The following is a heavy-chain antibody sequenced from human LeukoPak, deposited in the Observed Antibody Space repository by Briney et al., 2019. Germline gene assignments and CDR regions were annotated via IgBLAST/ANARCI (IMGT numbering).Heavy chain of an antibody. D-gene: IGHD3-16*01. CDR2: IYYSGST. V-gene: IGHV4-39*01. CDR1: GDSISTSSYY. CDR3: VRSWYYDYRQIDY. Sequence: PSETLSLTCTVSGDSISTSSYYWGWIRQPPGKGLEWLGSIYYSGSTYYNPSLKSRVTISVDTSKNQFSLNLYSVTAADTAVFYCVRSWYYDYRQIDYWGQGTLVTVSS. J-gene: IGHJ4*02.